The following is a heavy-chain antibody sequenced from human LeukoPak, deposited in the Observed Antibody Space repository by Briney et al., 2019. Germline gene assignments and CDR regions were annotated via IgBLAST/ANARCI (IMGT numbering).Heavy chain of an antibody. CDR2: IWFDGRK. CDR1: GFTFSNYG. J-gene: IGHJ6*02. D-gene: IGHD3-22*01. Sequence: GGSLRLSCAASGFTFSNYGMHWVRQAPGKGLEWVALIWFDGRKFHADSVKGRFTISRDNAKNSLYLQMNSLRAEDTAVCYCARVGYYYDSSGLYYYYGMDVWGQGTTVTVSS. V-gene: IGHV3-33*01. CDR3: ARVGYYYDSSGLYYYYGMDV.